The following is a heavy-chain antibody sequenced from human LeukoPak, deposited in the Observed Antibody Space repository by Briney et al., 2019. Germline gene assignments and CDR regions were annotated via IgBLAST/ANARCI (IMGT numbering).Heavy chain of an antibody. CDR2: IIPIFGTA. CDR1: GGTFSSYA. D-gene: IGHD2-2*01. Sequence: SVKVSCKASGGTFSSYAISWVRQAPGQGLEWMGGIIPIFGTANYAQKFQGRVTITAHKSTITAYMELSSLRSEDTAVYYCAREKDIVVVPAARGGFDYWGQGTLVTVSS. CDR3: AREKDIVVVPAARGGFDY. J-gene: IGHJ4*02. V-gene: IGHV1-69*06.